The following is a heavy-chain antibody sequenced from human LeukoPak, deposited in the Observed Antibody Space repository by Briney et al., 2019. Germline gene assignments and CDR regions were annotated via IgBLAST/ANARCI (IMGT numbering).Heavy chain of an antibody. CDR3: GEDLGSSARYLDRVDY. D-gene: IGHD2-2*01. V-gene: IGHV3-33*06. CDR2: IWYDGSEK. Sequence: GGSLRLSCGASGFAFSSHGMHWVRQAPGKGLEWLTIIWYDGSEKYYADSVKGRFTVSRDNSKNTVYLQMNSLRAEDTAVYYCGEDLGSSARYLDRVDYWGQGTLVTVSS. J-gene: IGHJ4*02. CDR1: GFAFSSHG.